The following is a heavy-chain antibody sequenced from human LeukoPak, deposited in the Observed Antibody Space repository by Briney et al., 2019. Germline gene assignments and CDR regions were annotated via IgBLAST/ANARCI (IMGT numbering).Heavy chain of an antibody. CDR2: IFPRDSDV. Sequence: GESLTISCKTSGYTFTSYWIGWVRQTPGKGLECMGVIFPRDSDVGYSPSFQGQVTSSADKSTNTAYLHWGSLKASDSAMYYCVRSLPGALLRGYGMDVWGPGTTVTVS. D-gene: IGHD3-10*01. CDR1: GYTFTSYW. CDR3: VRSLPGALLRGYGMDV. J-gene: IGHJ6*02. V-gene: IGHV5-51*01.